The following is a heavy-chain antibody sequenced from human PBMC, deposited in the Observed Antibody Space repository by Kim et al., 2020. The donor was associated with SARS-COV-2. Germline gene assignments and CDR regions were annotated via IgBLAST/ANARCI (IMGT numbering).Heavy chain of an antibody. J-gene: IGHJ6*01. CDR1: GYSVTTYC. V-gene: IGHV5-10-1*01. D-gene: IGHD4-17*01. Sequence: GESLKISCKGSGYSVTTYCISWVRQMPGQGLEWMGRIDPSDSYPKYSPSFQGHVNISADKSITTAYLQWSSLKASDTAIYYCARGPTVTTRPYYFGMDVW. CDR3: ARGPTVTTRPYYFGMDV. CDR2: IDPSDSYP.